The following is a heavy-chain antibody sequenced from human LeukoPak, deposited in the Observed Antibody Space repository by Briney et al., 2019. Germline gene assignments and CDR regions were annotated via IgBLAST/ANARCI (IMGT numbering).Heavy chain of an antibody. J-gene: IGHJ3*02. CDR3: ARFWQQLPPGDAFDN. CDR1: GYTFTSYD. Sequence: EASVKVSCKASGYTFTSYDINWVRQATGQGLEWMGWMNPNSGNTGYAQKFQGRVTMIRNTSISTAYMELSSLRSEDTAVYYCARFWQQLPPGDAFDNWGQGTMVTVSS. CDR2: MNPNSGNT. V-gene: IGHV1-8*01. D-gene: IGHD6-13*01.